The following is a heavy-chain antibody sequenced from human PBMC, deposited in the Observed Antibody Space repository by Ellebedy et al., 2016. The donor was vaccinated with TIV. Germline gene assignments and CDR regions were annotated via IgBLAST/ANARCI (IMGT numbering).Heavy chain of an antibody. CDR1: GFNFKSFS. Sequence: GESLKISCAASGFNFKSFSMYWVRQAPGKGLEYVSAISKDGGSTFFADSVRGRFSISRDNSKNTVSLQMSSLRSDDTAVYYCVKDLGGQDDFWGQGSLVTVS. CDR2: ISKDGGST. D-gene: IGHD2-15*01. J-gene: IGHJ4*02. V-gene: IGHV3-64D*06. CDR3: VKDLGGQDDF.